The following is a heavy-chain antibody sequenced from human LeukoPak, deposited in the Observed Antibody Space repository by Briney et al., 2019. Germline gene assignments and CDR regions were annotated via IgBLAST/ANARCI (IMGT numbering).Heavy chain of an antibody. J-gene: IGHJ4*02. CDR3: AREKYYGSGGIDY. CDR1: GGTFSSYA. V-gene: IGHV1-69*05. Sequence: SVKVSCKASGGTFSSYAISWVRQAAGQGLEWMGRIIPIFGTANYAQKFQGRVTITTDESTSTAYMDLSSLRSEDTAVYYCAREKYYGSGGIDYWGQGTLVTVSS. D-gene: IGHD3-10*01. CDR2: IIPIFGTA.